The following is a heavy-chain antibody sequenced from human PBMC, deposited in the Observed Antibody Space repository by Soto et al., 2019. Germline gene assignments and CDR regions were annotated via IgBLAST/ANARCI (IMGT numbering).Heavy chain of an antibody. D-gene: IGHD6-13*01. V-gene: IGHV1-69*02. CDR3: ARGGASSSWLGPFDY. Sequence: QVQLVQSVAEVKKPGSSVKVSSKASGGTFSSYTISWVRQAPGQGLEWMGRIIPILGIANYAQKFQGRVTITADKSTSTAYMELSSLRSEDTAVYYCARGGASSSWLGPFDYWGQGTLVTVSS. CDR2: IIPILGIA. J-gene: IGHJ4*02. CDR1: GGTFSSYT.